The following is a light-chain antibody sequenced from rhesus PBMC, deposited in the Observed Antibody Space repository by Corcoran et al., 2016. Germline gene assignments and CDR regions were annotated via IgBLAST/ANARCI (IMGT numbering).Light chain of an antibody. J-gene: IGKJ2*01. Sequence: EIVMTQSPLSLAVTPGEPASIPCRSSQSLMDSENGNTYLEWDLQKPGQSPQALIYEVSKRASGVPDRFSGSGSYTDFTLKFSRVEAEDVGVYYCIEGKEYPYSFSRGTKLEI. V-gene: IGKV2S20*01. CDR1: QSLMDSENGNTY. CDR3: IEGKEYPYS. CDR2: EVS.